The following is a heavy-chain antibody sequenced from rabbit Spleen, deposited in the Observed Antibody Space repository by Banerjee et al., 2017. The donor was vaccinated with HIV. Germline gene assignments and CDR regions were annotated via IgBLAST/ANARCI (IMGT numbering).Heavy chain of an antibody. V-gene: IGHV1S45*01. J-gene: IGHJ4*01. D-gene: IGHD1-1*01. Sequence: QEQLVESGGGLVQPEGSLTLTCTASGFSFTGNYYMCWVRQAPGKGLEWIACVDADSTGLTNSSSWARGRFTIAKTTSTTVTLQMTSLTAADTATYFCARGADNNWDIPCFKLWGPGTLVTVS. CDR1: GFSFTGNYY. CDR3: ARGADNNWDIPCFKL. CDR2: VDADSTGLT.